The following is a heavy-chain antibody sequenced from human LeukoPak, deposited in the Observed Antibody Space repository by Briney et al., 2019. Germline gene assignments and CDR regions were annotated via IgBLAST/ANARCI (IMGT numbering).Heavy chain of an antibody. CDR3: ASPEYSSSSDAFDI. D-gene: IGHD6-6*01. V-gene: IGHV5-51*01. CDR2: IYPGDSDT. CDR1: GYSFTSYW. J-gene: IGHJ3*02. Sequence: GASLQISCKGSGYSFTSYWIGWVRQMPGKGLEWMGIIYPGDSDTRYSPSFQGQVTISADKSISTAYLQWSSLKASDTAMYYCASPEYSSSSDAFDIWGQGTMVTVSS.